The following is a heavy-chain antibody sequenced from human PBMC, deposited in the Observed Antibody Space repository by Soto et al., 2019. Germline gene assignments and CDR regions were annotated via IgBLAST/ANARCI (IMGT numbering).Heavy chain of an antibody. CDR3: ARDLIVVVPAAIDDNWFDP. V-gene: IGHV1-18*04. Sequence: ASVKVSCKASAYTFTSNGSTWVRQATRQGLEWVGWISAYNGNSNYAQKYEGRVTMTTDTSTSTAYMELSSLRSEDTAVYYCARDLIVVVPAAIDDNWFDPWGQGTLVTVSS. CDR1: AYTFTSNG. CDR2: ISAYNGNS. D-gene: IGHD2-2*01. J-gene: IGHJ5*02.